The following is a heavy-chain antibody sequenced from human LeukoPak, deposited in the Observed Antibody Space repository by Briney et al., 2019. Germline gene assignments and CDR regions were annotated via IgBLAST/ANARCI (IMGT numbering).Heavy chain of an antibody. D-gene: IGHD1-26*01. CDR3: ARGRPGNYFDY. V-gene: IGHV3-74*01. CDR1: GFTFSSNW. J-gene: IGHJ4*02. Sequence: GGSLRLSCAASGFTFSSNWMYWVRQAPGKGLAWVSYISSDGSSTNYADSVKGRFTISRDNAKNTLYVQMNSLRADDTAVYYCARGRPGNYFDYWGQGTLVTVSS. CDR2: ISSDGSST.